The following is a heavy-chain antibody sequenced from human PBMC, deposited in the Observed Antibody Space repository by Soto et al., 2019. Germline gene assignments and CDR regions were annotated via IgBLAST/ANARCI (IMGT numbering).Heavy chain of an antibody. Sequence: QVLLMQSGAEVRKPGASVTVSCEASGVTFGNYEINWVRQAPGQGLEWMGWMNPSSGNTGYAQKFQGRVTMTRITSTNTAYMELRSLISEDTAVYYCAKNADFFHYHMDVWGEGTTVTVSS. V-gene: IGHV1-8*01. CDR3: AKNADFFHYHMDV. CDR2: MNPSSGNT. J-gene: IGHJ6*03. CDR1: GVTFGNYE.